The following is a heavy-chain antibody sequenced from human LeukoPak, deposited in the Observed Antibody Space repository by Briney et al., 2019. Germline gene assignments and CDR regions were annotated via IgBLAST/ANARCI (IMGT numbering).Heavy chain of an antibody. D-gene: IGHD2-15*01. Sequence: SVEVSCKASGGTFSSYAISWVRQAPGQGLEWMGGIIPIFGTANYAQKFQGRVTITADESTSTAYMELSSLRSEDTAVYYCARGYCSGGSCYSYSRYGMDVWGQGTTVTVSS. J-gene: IGHJ6*02. CDR2: IIPIFGTA. CDR1: GGTFSSYA. V-gene: IGHV1-69*13. CDR3: ARGYCSGGSCYSYSRYGMDV.